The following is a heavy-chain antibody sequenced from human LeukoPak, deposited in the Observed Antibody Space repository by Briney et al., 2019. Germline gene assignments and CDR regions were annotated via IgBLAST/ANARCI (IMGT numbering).Heavy chain of an antibody. V-gene: IGHV4-39*01. CDR2: IYYSGST. J-gene: IGHJ4*02. D-gene: IGHD6-13*01. Sequence: SETLSLTCTVSGGSISSSSYYWGWIRQPPGKGLEWIGSIYYSGSTYYNPSLKSRVTISVDTSKNQFSLKLSSVTAADTAVYYCASGIAAAADYWGQGTLVTVSS. CDR1: GGSISSSSYY. CDR3: ASGIAAAADY.